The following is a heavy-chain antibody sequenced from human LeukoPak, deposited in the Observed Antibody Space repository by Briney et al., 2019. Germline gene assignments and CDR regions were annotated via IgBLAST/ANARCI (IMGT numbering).Heavy chain of an antibody. J-gene: IGHJ3*02. D-gene: IGHD3-22*01. V-gene: IGHV5-51*01. CDR3: ARSRRSPYYYDSSGYRDAFDI. CDR2: VFPGDSDT. Sequence: GESLKISCKGSGYSFTSYWIGWVRQMPGKGLEWMGVVFPGDSDTSYSPSFQGQVTISVDKSTSTAYLKWSSLKASDTAMYYCARSRRSPYYYDSSGYRDAFDIWGQGTKVTVSS. CDR1: GYSFTSYW.